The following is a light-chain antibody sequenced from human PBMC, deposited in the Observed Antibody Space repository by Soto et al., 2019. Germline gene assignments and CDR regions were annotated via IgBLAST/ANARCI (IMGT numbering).Light chain of an antibody. CDR1: QTVSRN. CDR3: QQYDYWLSLT. V-gene: IGKV3-15*01. CDR2: GAS. Sequence: EVVMTQSPATLSVSPGERATLSCRASQTVSRNLAWYQQRPGQAPRLLIYGASTRATGTPARFSGSGSGAEFTLTISSLQSEDFGVYYCQQYDYWLSLTFGGGTKVEI. J-gene: IGKJ4*01.